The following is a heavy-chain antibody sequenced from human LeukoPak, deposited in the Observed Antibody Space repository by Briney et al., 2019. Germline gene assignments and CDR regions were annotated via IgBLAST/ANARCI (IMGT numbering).Heavy chain of an antibody. J-gene: IGHJ4*02. CDR1: GSSFTSYW. CDR2: IYPGDSDT. D-gene: IGHD1-1*01. V-gene: IGHV5-51*01. CDR3: ARSLWGNDELDY. Sequence: GASLQISCRGSGSSFTSYWIGWVRRLPGKGREWMGIIYPGDSDTRYSPSFQGQVTISADKSISTAYLQWSSLKASDTAMYYCARSLWGNDELDYWGQGTLVTVSS.